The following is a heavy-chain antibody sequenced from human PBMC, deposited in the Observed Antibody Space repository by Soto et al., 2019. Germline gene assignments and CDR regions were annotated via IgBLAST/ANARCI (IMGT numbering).Heavy chain of an antibody. Sequence: SRPLSLTCAVSGGSFRCYFWSWIRQSPDKGLEWIGEINDSGSTYYNPSFKSRLTISVDTSKSQISLTLTSVTAADSAVYYCQGGDFWGQGTRVTVSS. D-gene: IGHD3-16*01. J-gene: IGHJ4*02. V-gene: IGHV4-34*01. CDR1: GGSFRCYF. CDR3: QGGDF. CDR2: INDSGST.